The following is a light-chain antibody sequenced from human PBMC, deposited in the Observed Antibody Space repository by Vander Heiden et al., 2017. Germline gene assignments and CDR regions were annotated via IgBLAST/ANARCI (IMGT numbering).Light chain of an antibody. V-gene: IGLV1-44*01. CDR1: SSNIGSNA. J-gene: IGLJ1*01. Sequence: SVLSQPPPATGTPGQRVTISCSGSSSNIGSNAVNWYQQLPGTTPTLLVFGQDLRPSGVPDRFSGSKSGTSASLAISGLQAEDDAEYYCAAWYDSRTRYVFGPGTKVTVL. CDR3: AAWYDSRTRYV. CDR2: GQD.